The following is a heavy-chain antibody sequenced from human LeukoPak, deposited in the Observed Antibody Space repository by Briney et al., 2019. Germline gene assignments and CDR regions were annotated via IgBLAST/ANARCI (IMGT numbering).Heavy chain of an antibody. Sequence: SETLSLTCTVSGGSISSSSYYWGWIRQPPGKGLEWIGSIYYSGSTYYNPSLKSRVTISVDTSKNQFSLKLSSVTAADTAVYYCATYSSGPFYYYYGMDVWGQGTTVTVSS. D-gene: IGHD6-19*01. CDR1: GGSISSSSYY. J-gene: IGHJ6*02. CDR2: IYYSGST. CDR3: ATYSSGPFYYYYGMDV. V-gene: IGHV4-39*07.